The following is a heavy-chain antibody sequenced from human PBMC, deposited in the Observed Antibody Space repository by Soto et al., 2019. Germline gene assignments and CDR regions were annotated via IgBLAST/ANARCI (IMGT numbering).Heavy chain of an antibody. Sequence: EVQLVESGGGLVQPGGSLRLSCAASGFTFRGYWMHWVRQAPGKGLEWVSRINTDGSSTIYADSVKGRFTVSRDNAKNTLYLQMNSLRAEDTGVYYCVSGPHSSASCWGQGPLVTVSS. CDR2: INTDGSST. J-gene: IGHJ4*02. V-gene: IGHV3-74*01. CDR3: VSGPHSSASC. D-gene: IGHD2-2*01. CDR1: GFTFRGYW.